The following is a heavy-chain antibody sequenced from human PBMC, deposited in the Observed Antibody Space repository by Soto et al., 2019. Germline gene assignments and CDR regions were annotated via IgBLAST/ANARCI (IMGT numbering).Heavy chain of an antibody. CDR1: GGTFSSYA. J-gene: IGHJ6*02. CDR3: AIERGVTNYYYYYGMDG. CDR2: IIPIFGTA. Sequence: SVKVSCQASGGTFSSYAISWVRQAPGQGLEWMGGIIPIFGTANYAQKFQGRVTITADESTSTAYMELSSLRSEDTAVYYWAIERGVTNYYYYYGMDGWGQGTTVTVSS. D-gene: IGHD3-10*01. V-gene: IGHV1-69*13.